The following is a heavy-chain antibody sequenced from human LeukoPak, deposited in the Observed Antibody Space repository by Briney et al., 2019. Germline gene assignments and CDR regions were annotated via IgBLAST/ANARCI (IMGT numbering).Heavy chain of an antibody. CDR1: GFTFSSYS. CDR2: ISSSSSYI. V-gene: IGHV3-21*01. J-gene: IGHJ4*02. Sequence: GGSLRLSCAASGFTFSSYSMNWVRQAPGKGLEWVSSISSSSSYIYHADSVKGRFTISRDNAKNSLYLQMNSLRAEDTAVYYCARISDCSGGSCYSRNYWGQGTLVTVSS. D-gene: IGHD2-15*01. CDR3: ARISDCSGGSCYSRNY.